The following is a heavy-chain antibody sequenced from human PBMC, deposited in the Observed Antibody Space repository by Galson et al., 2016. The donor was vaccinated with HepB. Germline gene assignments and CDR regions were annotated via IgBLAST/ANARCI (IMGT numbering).Heavy chain of an antibody. CDR2: INAGNGNT. J-gene: IGHJ5*02. CDR3: ARGSGSPNWFDP. D-gene: IGHD1-26*01. Sequence: SVKVSCKASGYTFTTYAMHWVRQAPGQRLEWMGWINAGNGNTKYSQKFQGRVTITRDTSASTAYMELSSLRSEDTAVYYCARGSGSPNWFDPWGQGTLVTVSS. V-gene: IGHV1-3*01. CDR1: GYTFTTYA.